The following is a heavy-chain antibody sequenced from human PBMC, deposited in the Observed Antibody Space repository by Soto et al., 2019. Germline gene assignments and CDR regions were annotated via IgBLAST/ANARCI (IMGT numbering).Heavy chain of an antibody. Sequence: GGSLRLSCAASGFTFSSYAMSWVRQAPGKGLEWVSAISGSGGSTYYADSVKGRFTISRDNSKNTLYLQMNSLRAEDTAVYYCATPGALLWFGEFEYYFDYWGQGTLVTVSS. J-gene: IGHJ4*02. CDR1: GFTFSSYA. V-gene: IGHV3-23*01. D-gene: IGHD3-10*01. CDR2: ISGSGGST. CDR3: ATPGALLWFGEFEYYFDY.